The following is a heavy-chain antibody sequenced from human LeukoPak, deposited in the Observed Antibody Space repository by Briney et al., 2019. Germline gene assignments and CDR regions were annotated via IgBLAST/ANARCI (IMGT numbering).Heavy chain of an antibody. V-gene: IGHV3-23*01. CDR3: AKMRPEIVVVAEIDF. CDR1: GFTFSSYA. D-gene: IGHD2-15*01. CDR2: IRNSGVIT. J-gene: IGHJ4*02. Sequence: PGGSLRLSCAASGFTFSSYAMSWVRQAPGKGLEWVSAIRNSGVITYYADSVKGRFTISRDNSKNTLYLQMNSLRAEDTAVYCCAKMRPEIVVVAEIDFWGQGTLVTVSS.